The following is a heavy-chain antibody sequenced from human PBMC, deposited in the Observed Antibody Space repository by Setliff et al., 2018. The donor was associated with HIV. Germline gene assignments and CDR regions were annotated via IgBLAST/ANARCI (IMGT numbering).Heavy chain of an antibody. J-gene: IGHJ4*02. Sequence: LRLSCAASGFTFHNVWMHWVRQAPGKGLEWVGRIKSRTDGGTTDYSAPVKGRFTISRDDSKNTLYLVMNGLKTEDTALYYCTTEKRGSGAYNFDHWGQGTLVTVSS. CDR2: IKSRTDGGTT. V-gene: IGHV3-15*01. CDR3: TTEKRGSGAYNFDH. CDR1: GFTFHNVW. D-gene: IGHD5-12*01.